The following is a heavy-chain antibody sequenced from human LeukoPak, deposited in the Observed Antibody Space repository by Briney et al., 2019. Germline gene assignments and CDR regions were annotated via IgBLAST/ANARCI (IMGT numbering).Heavy chain of an antibody. CDR3: ARAYSSSWYFNWFDP. J-gene: IGHJ5*02. V-gene: IGHV4-4*07. CDR1: GGSISSYF. D-gene: IGHD6-13*01. Sequence: SETLSLTCTVSGGSISSYFWSWIRQPAGKGLEWIGRMSSSGISTYSPSLKSRVTISIDTSRNQFSMKLSSVTAADTAVYYCARAYSSSWYFNWFDPWGQGTLVTVSS. CDR2: MSSSGIS.